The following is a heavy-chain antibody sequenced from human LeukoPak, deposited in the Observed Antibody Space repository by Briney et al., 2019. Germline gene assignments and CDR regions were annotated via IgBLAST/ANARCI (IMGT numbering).Heavy chain of an antibody. D-gene: IGHD2/OR15-2a*01. CDR2: ITSTGGTT. Sequence: GGSLRLSCAASGFTFSNYAMSWVRQAPGKGLDWVSGITSTGGTTYYADSVQGRFTISRDNSRNTLYLQMNSLRAEDTAVYYCARDGRNSPLMWGQGTVVSVSS. CDR1: GFTFSNYA. CDR3: ARDGRNSPLM. V-gene: IGHV3-23*01. J-gene: IGHJ3*02.